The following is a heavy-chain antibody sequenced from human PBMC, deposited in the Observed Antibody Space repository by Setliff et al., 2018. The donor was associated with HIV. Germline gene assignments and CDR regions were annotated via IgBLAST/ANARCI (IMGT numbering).Heavy chain of an antibody. D-gene: IGHD3-3*01. Sequence: ASVKVSCKASGYTFTSYAMNWVRQAPGQGLEWMGRINTNTGNPTYAQGFTGRFVFSLDTSVSTAYLQISSLKAEDTAVYFCARDLKRPNSNFWGGYPIPFDSWGQGTLVTVSS. CDR3: ARDLKRPNSNFWGGYPIPFDS. CDR2: INTNTGNP. CDR1: GYTFTSYA. V-gene: IGHV7-4-1*02. J-gene: IGHJ4*02.